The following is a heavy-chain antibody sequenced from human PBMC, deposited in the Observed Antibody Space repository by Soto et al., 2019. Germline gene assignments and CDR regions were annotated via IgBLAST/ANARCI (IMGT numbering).Heavy chain of an antibody. CDR2: ISWNSGSI. J-gene: IGHJ3*02. D-gene: IGHD5-12*01. V-gene: IGHV3-9*01. CDR3: AGFHAFDI. CDR1: GFTFDDYA. Sequence: EVQLVESGGGLVQPGRSLRLSCAASGFTFDDYAMHWVRQAPGKGLEWVSGISWNSGSIGYADSVKGRFTISRDNAKNSLYLQMNSLRAEDTALYYCAGFHAFDIWGQGTMVTVSS.